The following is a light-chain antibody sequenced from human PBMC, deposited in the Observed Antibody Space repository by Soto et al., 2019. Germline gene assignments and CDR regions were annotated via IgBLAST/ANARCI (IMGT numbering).Light chain of an antibody. Sequence: EIVLTQSPGTLSLSPGERATLSCRASQSVSSSYLAWYQQKPGQAPRLLIYGASSRATGIPDRFSGSGSGTDFTLTISRLEPEDFAVYYCQHYGRSLLFTFGPGTTVDIK. CDR3: QHYGRSLLFT. CDR2: GAS. CDR1: QSVSSSY. J-gene: IGKJ3*01. V-gene: IGKV3-20*01.